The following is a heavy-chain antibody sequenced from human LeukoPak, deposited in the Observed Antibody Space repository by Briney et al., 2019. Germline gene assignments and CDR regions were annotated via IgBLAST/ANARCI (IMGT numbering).Heavy chain of an antibody. CDR3: TRGGRAMNYYYYYGMDV. V-gene: IGHV4-59*01. CDR2: IYYSGST. D-gene: IGHD2-2*01. Sequence: SETLSLTCTVSSGSISSYYWNWIRQPPGKGLEWIGYIYYSGSTNYTPSLKSRVTISLDTSKNQFSLKLSSVTAADTAVYYCTRGGRAMNYYYYYGMDVWGQGTTVTVSS. CDR1: SGSISSYY. J-gene: IGHJ6*02.